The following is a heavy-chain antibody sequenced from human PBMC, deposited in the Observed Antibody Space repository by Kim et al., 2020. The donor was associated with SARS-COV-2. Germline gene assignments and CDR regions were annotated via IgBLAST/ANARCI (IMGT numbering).Heavy chain of an antibody. Sequence: GESLKISCKGSGYSFTSYWIGWVRQMPGKGLEWMGIIYPGDSDTRYSPSFQGQVTISADKSISTAYLQWSSLKASDTAMYYCARSVPYYYGSGKPTGSSYYYYGMDVWGQGTTVTVSS. CDR2: IYPGDSDT. J-gene: IGHJ6*02. CDR1: GYSFTSYW. CDR3: ARSVPYYYGSGKPTGSSYYYYGMDV. V-gene: IGHV5-51*01. D-gene: IGHD3-10*01.